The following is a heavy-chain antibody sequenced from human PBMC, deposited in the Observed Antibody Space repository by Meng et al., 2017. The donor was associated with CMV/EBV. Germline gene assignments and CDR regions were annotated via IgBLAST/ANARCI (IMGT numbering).Heavy chain of an antibody. J-gene: IGHJ4*02. D-gene: IGHD3-16*01. Sequence: GESLKISCAASGFTFSSYGMHWVRQPPGKGLEWVAFIRYDGSSKYYADSVKGRFTISRDNSKSTLYLQMNSLRGEDTAVYYCAKGDGIWGQGTLVTVSS. V-gene: IGHV3-30*02. CDR3: AKGDGI. CDR2: IRYDGSSK. CDR1: GFTFSSYG.